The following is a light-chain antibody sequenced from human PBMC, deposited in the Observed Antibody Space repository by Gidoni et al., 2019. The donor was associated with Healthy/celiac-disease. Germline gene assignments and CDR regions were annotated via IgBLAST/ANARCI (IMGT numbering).Light chain of an antibody. CDR2: DAS. CDR1: QSVSRC. CDR3: QQRSNWPPLT. J-gene: IGKJ4*01. Sequence: EIVLTQSPATLSLSPGERAPLSFRASQSVSRCLAWYQQKPGQAPMLLIYDASNRATGIPARFSGSGSGTDFTLTISSLEPEDFAVYYCQQRSNWPPLTFGGGTKVEIK. V-gene: IGKV3-11*01.